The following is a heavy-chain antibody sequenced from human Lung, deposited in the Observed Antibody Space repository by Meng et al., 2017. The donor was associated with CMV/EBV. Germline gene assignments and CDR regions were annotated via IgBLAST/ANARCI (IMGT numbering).Heavy chain of an antibody. CDR2: INPNSGGT. Sequence: SXXVSXXASGYTFTGYYMHWVRQAPGQGLEWMGWINPNSGGTNYAQKFQGRVTMTRDTSISTAYMELSRLRSDDTAVYYCARVGERAMVYYFDYWGQGTLVTFSS. V-gene: IGHV1-2*02. CDR1: GYTFTGYY. J-gene: IGHJ4*02. CDR3: ARVGERAMVYYFDY. D-gene: IGHD5-18*01.